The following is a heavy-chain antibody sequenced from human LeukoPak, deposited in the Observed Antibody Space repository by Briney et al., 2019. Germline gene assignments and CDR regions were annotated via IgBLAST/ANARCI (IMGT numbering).Heavy chain of an antibody. CDR3: AGSGYDYYSDY. D-gene: IGHD5-12*01. J-gene: IGHJ4*02. V-gene: IGHV4-4*02. Sequence: SETLSPTCAVSGGSISSSNWWSWVRQPPGKGLEWIGEIYHSGSTNYNPSLKSRVTISVDKSKNQFSLKLSSVTAADTAVYYCAGSGYDYYSDYWGQGTLVTVSS. CDR1: GGSISSSNW. CDR2: IYHSGST.